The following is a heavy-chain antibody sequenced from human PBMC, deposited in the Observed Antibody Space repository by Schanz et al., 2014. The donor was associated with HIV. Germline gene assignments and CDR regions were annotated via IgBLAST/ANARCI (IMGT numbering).Heavy chain of an antibody. CDR1: GFTFNSYG. CDR3: IRGVPRGSSTGPALRF. V-gene: IGHV3-33*08. CDR2: IWYDGTDK. Sequence: QVQVVESGGGVVQPERSLRLSCAASGFTFNSYGMLWVRQAPGKGLEWVAVIWYDGTDKYYAGSVKGRFTISRDNSKNTLYLQMDSLRSEDTAVYYCIRGVPRGSSTGPALRFWGQGALVTVSS. D-gene: IGHD2-2*01. J-gene: IGHJ4*02.